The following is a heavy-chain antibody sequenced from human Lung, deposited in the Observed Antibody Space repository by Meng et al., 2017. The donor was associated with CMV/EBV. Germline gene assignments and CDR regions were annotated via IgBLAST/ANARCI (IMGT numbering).Heavy chain of an antibody. CDR3: ARGGGSGTPTWKYYGMDA. V-gene: IGHV1-69*05. J-gene: IGHJ6*02. D-gene: IGHD1-1*01. Sequence: SVXVSXKASGDTFSRYAISWVRQAPGQGLEWVGGIITIFGTPYYAQKFQGRVTITTDESTTTVYMELSSLRFEDTAVYYCARGGGSGTPTWKYYGMDAWGQGTTVTVSS. CDR2: IITIFGTP. CDR1: GDTFSRYA.